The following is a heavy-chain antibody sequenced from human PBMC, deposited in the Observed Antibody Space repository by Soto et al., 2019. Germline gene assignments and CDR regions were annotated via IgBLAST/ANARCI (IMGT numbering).Heavy chain of an antibody. V-gene: IGHV3-30-3*01. Sequence: GGSLRLSCAASGFTFSSYAMHWVRQAPGKGLEWVAVISYDGSNKYYADSVKGRFTISRDNSKNTLYLQMNSLRAEDTAVYYCAREVGDGYNYVAFDIWGQGTMVTVSS. D-gene: IGHD5-12*01. J-gene: IGHJ3*02. CDR2: ISYDGSNK. CDR1: GFTFSSYA. CDR3: AREVGDGYNYVAFDI.